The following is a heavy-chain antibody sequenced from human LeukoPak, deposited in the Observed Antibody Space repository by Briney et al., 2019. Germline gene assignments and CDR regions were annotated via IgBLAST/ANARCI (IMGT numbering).Heavy chain of an antibody. CDR1: GFTFSSYS. D-gene: IGHD4-23*01. J-gene: IGHJ6*02. CDR3: ARGDYDYGGNWGNYYYYGMDV. V-gene: IGHV3-21*01. CDR2: ISSISSYI. Sequence: GGSLRLSCSASGFTFSSYSMNWVRQAPGKGLEWVSSISSISSYIYYADSVKGRFTISRDNAKNSLYLQMNSLRAEDTAVYYCARGDYDYGGNWGNYYYYGMDVWGQGTTVTVSS.